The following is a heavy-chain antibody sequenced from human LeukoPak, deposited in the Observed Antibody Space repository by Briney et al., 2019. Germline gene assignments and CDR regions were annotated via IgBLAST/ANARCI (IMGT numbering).Heavy chain of an antibody. CDR2: INPNSGGT. Sequence: GASVKVSCKASGYTFTGYYMHWVRQAPGRGLEWMGWINPNSGGTNYAQKFQGRVTMTRDTSISTAYMELSRLRSDDTAVYYCAREPPGYGSGINFDYWGQGTLVTVSS. V-gene: IGHV1-2*02. D-gene: IGHD3-10*01. CDR3: AREPPGYGSGINFDY. J-gene: IGHJ4*02. CDR1: GYTFTGYY.